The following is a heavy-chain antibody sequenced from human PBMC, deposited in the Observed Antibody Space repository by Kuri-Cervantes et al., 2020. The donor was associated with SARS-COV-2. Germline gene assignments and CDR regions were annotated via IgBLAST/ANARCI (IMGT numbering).Heavy chain of an antibody. D-gene: IGHD1-26*01. V-gene: IGHV3-30-3*01. CDR2: ISYDGSNK. Sequence: GESLKISCVASGFTFSAYTLNWVRQAPGKGLEWVAVISYDGSNKYYADSVKGRFTISRDNSKNTLYLQMNSLRAEDTAVYYCARRLGSYYAFDIWGQGTMVTVSS. CDR1: GFTFSAYT. J-gene: IGHJ3*02. CDR3: ARRLGSYYAFDI.